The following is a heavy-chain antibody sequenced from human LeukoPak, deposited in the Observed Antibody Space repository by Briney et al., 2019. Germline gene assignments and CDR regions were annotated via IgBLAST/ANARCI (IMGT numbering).Heavy chain of an antibody. CDR2: IWYDGSNK. CDR1: GFTLSSYG. V-gene: IGHV3-33*01. J-gene: IGHJ6*02. D-gene: IGHD3-3*01. Sequence: PGGSLRLSCATSGFTLSSYGMHWVRQAPGKGLEWVAVIWYDGSNKYYADSVKGRFTISRDNSKNTLYLQMNSLRAEDTAVYYCARELYDFWSGLSPDYYYGMDVWGQGTTVTVSS. CDR3: ARELYDFWSGLSPDYYYGMDV.